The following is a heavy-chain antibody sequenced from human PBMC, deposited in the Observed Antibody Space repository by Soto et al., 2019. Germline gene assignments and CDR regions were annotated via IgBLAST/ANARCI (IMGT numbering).Heavy chain of an antibody. J-gene: IGHJ4*02. CDR3: AKEGDIVVVVAATFDY. D-gene: IGHD2-15*01. V-gene: IGHV3-23*01. Sequence: GGSLRLSCASSGFTFSSYAMSLVRQAPGKGLEWVSAISGSGGSTYYADSVKGRFTISRDNSKNTLYLQMNSLRAEDTAVYYCAKEGDIVVVVAATFDYWGQGTLVTVSS. CDR1: GFTFSSYA. CDR2: ISGSGGST.